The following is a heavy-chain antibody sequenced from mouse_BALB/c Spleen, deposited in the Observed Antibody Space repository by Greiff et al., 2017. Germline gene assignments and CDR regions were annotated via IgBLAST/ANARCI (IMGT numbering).Heavy chain of an antibody. J-gene: IGHJ4*01. D-gene: IGHD2-4*01. V-gene: IGHV1-54*01. CDR2: INPGSGGT. CDR3: ARRPMITKYAMDY. CDR1: GYAFTNYL. Sequence: QVQLQQSGAELVRPGTSVKVSCKASGYAFTNYLIEWVKQRPGPGLEWIGVINPGSGGTNYNEKFKGKATLTADKSSSTAYMQLSSLTSDDSAVYFCARRPMITKYAMDYWGQGTSVTVSS.